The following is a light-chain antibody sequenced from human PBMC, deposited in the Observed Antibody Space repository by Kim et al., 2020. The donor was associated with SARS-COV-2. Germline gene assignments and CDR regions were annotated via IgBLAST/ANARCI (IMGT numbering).Light chain of an antibody. CDR3: QQSYNTPPIT. V-gene: IGKV1-39*01. CDR1: QTIHIY. Sequence: SVGERVTITCRASQTIHIYLNWYQQRPGKAPKLLIESASTLQSGVPSRFSGSGSGTDFTLTISSVQPEDFATYYCQQSYNTPPITFGQGTRLEIK. J-gene: IGKJ5*01. CDR2: SAS.